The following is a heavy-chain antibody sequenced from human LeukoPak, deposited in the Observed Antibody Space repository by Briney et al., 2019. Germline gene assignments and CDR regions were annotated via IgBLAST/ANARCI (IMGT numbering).Heavy chain of an antibody. CDR2: INHSGST. CDR3: ARENVDTAMVTSLGWFDP. J-gene: IGHJ5*02. CDR1: GGSFSGYY. D-gene: IGHD5-18*01. V-gene: IGHV4-34*01. Sequence: KPSETLSLTCGVYGGSFSGYYWSWIRQPPGKGLEWIGEINHSGSTNYNPSLKSRVTISVDTSKNQFSLKLSSVTAADTAVYYCARENVDTAMVTSLGWFDPWGQGTLVTVSS.